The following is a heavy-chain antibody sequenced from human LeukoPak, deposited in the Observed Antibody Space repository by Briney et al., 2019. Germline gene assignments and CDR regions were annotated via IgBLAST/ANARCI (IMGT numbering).Heavy chain of an antibody. CDR1: GFTFSSYS. D-gene: IGHD4-17*01. CDR2: ISSSSSYI. J-gene: IGHJ1*01. V-gene: IGHV3-21*01. CDR3: ARVRTYGGPRDAEYFQH. Sequence: PGGSLRLSCAASGFTFSSYSMNWVRQAPGKGLEWVSSISSSSSYIYYADSVKGRFTISRDNAKNSLYLQMNSLRAEDTAVYYCARVRTYGGPRDAEYFQHWGQGTLATVSS.